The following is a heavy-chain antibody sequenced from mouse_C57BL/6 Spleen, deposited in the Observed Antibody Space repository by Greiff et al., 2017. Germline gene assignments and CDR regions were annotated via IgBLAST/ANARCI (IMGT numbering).Heavy chain of an antibody. CDR1: GYAFSSSW. Sequence: QVQLQQSGPELVKPGASVKISCKASGYAFSSSWMNWVKQRPGKGLEWIGRIYPGDGDTNYNGKFKGKATLTADKSSSTAYMQLSSLTSEDSAVYFCARELITSPDYYSMDYWGQGTSVTVSS. J-gene: IGHJ4*01. V-gene: IGHV1-82*01. D-gene: IGHD1-1*01. CDR2: IYPGDGDT. CDR3: ARELITSPDYYSMDY.